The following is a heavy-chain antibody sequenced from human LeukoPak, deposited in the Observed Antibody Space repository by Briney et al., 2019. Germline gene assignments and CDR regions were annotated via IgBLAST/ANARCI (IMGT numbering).Heavy chain of an antibody. CDR2: IYHSGST. CDR3: ARVAKDIVVVPAAFNWFDP. J-gene: IGHJ5*02. V-gene: IGHV4-4*02. D-gene: IGHD2-2*01. Sequence: SETLSLTCAVSGGSISSSNWWSWVRQPPGKGLEWIGEIYHSGSTNYNPSLKSRVTISVDKSKNQFSLKLSSVTAADTAVYYCARVAKDIVVVPAAFNWFDPWGRGTLVTVSS. CDR1: GGSISSSNW.